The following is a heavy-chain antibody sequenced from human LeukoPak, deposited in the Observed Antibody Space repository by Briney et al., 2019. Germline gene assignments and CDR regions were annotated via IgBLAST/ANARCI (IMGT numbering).Heavy chain of an antibody. J-gene: IGHJ4*02. D-gene: IGHD7-27*01. V-gene: IGHV3-33*01. CDR3: ARDRDWGCSYCSY. CDR1: GFTFSSFG. Sequence: GRSLRLSCAASGFTFSSFGMHWVRQAPGKGLGWVVVIWFVVSNKYYADSVKGRFTISRDNSKNTLYLQMNSLRAEDTAVYYCARDRDWGCSYCSYWGQGTLVTGSS. CDR2: IWFVVSNK.